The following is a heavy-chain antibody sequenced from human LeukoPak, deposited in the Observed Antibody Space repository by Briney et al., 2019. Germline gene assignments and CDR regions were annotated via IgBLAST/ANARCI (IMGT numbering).Heavy chain of an antibody. CDR3: ARGGYTSYYYYMDV. Sequence: SETLSLTCTVSGGSISGYYWSWVRQPPGKGLEWIGYIYYSGSTNYNPSLKSRVTISVDTSKNQFSLKLSSVTAADTAVYYCARGGYTSYYYYMDVWGEGTTVTVSS. J-gene: IGHJ6*03. CDR1: GGSISGYY. D-gene: IGHD5-18*01. CDR2: IYYSGST. V-gene: IGHV4-59*01.